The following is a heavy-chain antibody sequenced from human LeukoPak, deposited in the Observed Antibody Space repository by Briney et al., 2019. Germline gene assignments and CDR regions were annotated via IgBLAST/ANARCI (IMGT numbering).Heavy chain of an antibody. CDR1: GYTFTSYG. J-gene: IGHJ6*03. CDR3: ARASPRYCSSTSCRTGYYYMDV. CDR2: ISAYNGNT. D-gene: IGHD2-2*01. V-gene: IGHV1-18*01. Sequence: ALVKVSCKASGYTFTSYGISWVRQAPGQGLEWMGWISAYNGNTNYAQKLQGRVTMTTDTSTSTAYMELRSLRSDDTAVYYCARASPRYCSSTSCRTGYYYMDVWGKGTTVTVSS.